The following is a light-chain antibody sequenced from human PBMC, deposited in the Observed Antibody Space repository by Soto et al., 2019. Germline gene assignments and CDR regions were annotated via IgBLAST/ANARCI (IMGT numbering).Light chain of an antibody. CDR3: ATWGDSLNGPV. CDR2: SNN. Sequence: QSVLTQPPSASGTPGQRVTISCSGSSSNIGSNPVNWYQQLPGTAPKLLIYSNNQRPSGVPNRFSGSKSGTSASLAISGLQSGDEADYYCATWGDSLNGPVFGGGTKLTVL. J-gene: IGLJ3*02. V-gene: IGLV1-44*01. CDR1: SSNIGSNP.